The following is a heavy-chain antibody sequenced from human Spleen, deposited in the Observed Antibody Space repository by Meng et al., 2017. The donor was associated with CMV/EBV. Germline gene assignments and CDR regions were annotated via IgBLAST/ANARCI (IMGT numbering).Heavy chain of an antibody. D-gene: IGHD2-2*01. CDR2: IYYSGST. CDR1: GGSISSSSYY. J-gene: IGHJ6*02. CDR3: ARVSAYCSSTSCYPYYYYYYYGMDV. Sequence: GSLRLSCTVSGGSISSSSYYWGWIRQPPGKGLEWIGSIYYSGSTYYNPSLKSRVTISVDTSKNQFSLKLSSVTAADTAVYYCARVSAYCSSTSCYPYYYYYYYGMDVWGQGTTVTVSS. V-gene: IGHV4-39*07.